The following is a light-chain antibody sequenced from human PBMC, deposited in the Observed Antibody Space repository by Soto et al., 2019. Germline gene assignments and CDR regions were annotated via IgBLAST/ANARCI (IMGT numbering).Light chain of an antibody. V-gene: IGLV2-14*03. J-gene: IGLJ3*02. CDR2: DVT. CDR1: SSDVGAYNY. Sequence: QSVLTQPASVSGSPGQSVTTSCTGTSSDVGAYNYASWFQHHPGKVPKLIIYDVTNRPSGISNRFSGSKSGNTASLTISGLQADDEADYYCNSYTADSTWVFGGGTKVTVL. CDR3: NSYTADSTWV.